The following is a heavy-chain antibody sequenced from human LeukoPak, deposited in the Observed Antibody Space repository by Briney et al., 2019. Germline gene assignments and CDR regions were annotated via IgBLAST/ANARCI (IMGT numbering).Heavy chain of an antibody. V-gene: IGHV1-24*01. J-gene: IGHJ4*02. CDR2: FDPEDGET. Sequence: GAPVKVSCKVSGYTLTELSMHWVRQAPGKGLEWMGGFDPEDGETIYAQKFQGRVTMIEDTSTDTAYMELSSLRSEDTAVYYCAADSSGWYDFDYWGQGTLVTVSS. D-gene: IGHD6-19*01. CDR3: AADSSGWYDFDY. CDR1: GYTLTELS.